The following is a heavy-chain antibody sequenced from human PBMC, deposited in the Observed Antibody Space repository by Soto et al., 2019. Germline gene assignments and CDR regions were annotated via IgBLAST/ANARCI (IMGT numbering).Heavy chain of an antibody. Sequence: QVQLVESGGGVVQPGRSLRLSCAASGFTFSSYAMHWVRQAPGKGLEWVAVISYDGSNKYYADSVKGRFTISRDNSKNTLYLQMNSLRAEDTAVYYCARWYIGVDYWGQGTLVTVSS. D-gene: IGHD1-20*01. CDR1: GFTFSSYA. J-gene: IGHJ4*02. CDR2: ISYDGSNK. V-gene: IGHV3-30-3*01. CDR3: ARWYIGVDY.